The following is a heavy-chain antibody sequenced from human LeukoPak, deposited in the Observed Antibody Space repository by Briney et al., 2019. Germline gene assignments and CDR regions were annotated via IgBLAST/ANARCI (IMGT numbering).Heavy chain of an antibody. D-gene: IGHD3-10*01. CDR3: ARRVSGSYFDN. CDR1: LSVLSMYC. Sequence: GGSLRPARVAALSVLSMYCSKCVRQAPGKGREWVSYITSRSTIYYADSVKGRFTISRDNVKNSLYLEMNSLRDDDTAGYYCARRVSGSYFDNWGQGILVTVSS. J-gene: IGHJ4*02. CDR2: ITSRSTI. V-gene: IGHV3-48*02.